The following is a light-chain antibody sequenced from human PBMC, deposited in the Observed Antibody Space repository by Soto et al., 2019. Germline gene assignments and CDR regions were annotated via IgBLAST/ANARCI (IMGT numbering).Light chain of an antibody. Sequence: ENVLTQSPGTLSLSPGERATLSCRASQRISSSYLDWYQQKPGQAPRLLIFGASSRATGIPDRFSGSGSGTDFTLTISRLEPEDFAVYYCQQFATSPYTFGQGTKLEIK. CDR1: QRISSSY. V-gene: IGKV3-20*01. CDR3: QQFATSPYT. J-gene: IGKJ2*01. CDR2: GAS.